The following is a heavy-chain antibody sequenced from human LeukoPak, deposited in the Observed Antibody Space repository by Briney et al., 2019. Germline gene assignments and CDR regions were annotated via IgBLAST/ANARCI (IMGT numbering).Heavy chain of an antibody. Sequence: GGSLRLSCAASGFTFSSYAMSWVRQAPGKGLEWVSAISGSGGSTYYADSVKGRFTISRDNSKNTLYLQMNSLRAEDTAVYYCARKTDSGGQGDYWGPGTLVTVSS. V-gene: IGHV3-23*01. CDR2: ISGSGGST. J-gene: IGHJ4*02. D-gene: IGHD3-22*01. CDR1: GFTFSSYA. CDR3: ARKTDSGGQGDY.